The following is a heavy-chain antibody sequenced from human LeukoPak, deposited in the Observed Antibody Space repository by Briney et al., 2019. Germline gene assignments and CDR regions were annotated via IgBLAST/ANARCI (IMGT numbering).Heavy chain of an antibody. D-gene: IGHD4-17*01. CDR1: GFAFSSYW. CDR2: IKHDGNEN. J-gene: IGHJ2*01. V-gene: IGHV3-7*01. Sequence: PGGSLRLSCAASGFAFSSYWMSWVRQAPGMGPECVAYIKHDGNENYYVDSVRGRFTIFRDNAKNSLYLQMNSLRAEDTAVYYCARGDTVTPLYWYFDLWGRGTLVTVSS. CDR3: ARGDTVTPLYWYFDL.